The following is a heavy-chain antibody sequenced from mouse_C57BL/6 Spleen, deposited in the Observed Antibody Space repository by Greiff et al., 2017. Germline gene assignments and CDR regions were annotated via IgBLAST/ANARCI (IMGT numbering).Heavy chain of an antibody. D-gene: IGHD1-1*02. CDR1: GYTFTDYY. V-gene: IGHV1-76*01. J-gene: IGHJ4*01. CDR2: IYPGSGNT. CDR3: GVGYAMDY. Sequence: VQGVESGAELVRPGASVKLSCKASGYTFTDYYINWVKQRPGQGLEWIARIYPGSGNTYYNEKFKGKATLTAEKSSSTAYMQLSSLTSEDSAVYFCGVGYAMDYWGQGTSVTVSS.